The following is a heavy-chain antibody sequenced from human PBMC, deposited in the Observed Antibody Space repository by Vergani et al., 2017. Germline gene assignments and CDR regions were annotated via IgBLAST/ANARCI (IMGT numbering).Heavy chain of an antibody. CDR3: AKDRGWLVSAALDY. D-gene: IGHD6-19*01. V-gene: IGHV3-48*04. CDR2: ISSSSSTI. Sequence: EVQLVESGGGLVQPGGSLRLSCAASGFTFSSYSMNWVRQAPGKGLEWVSYISSSSSTIYYADSVKGRFTISRDNAKNSLYLQMNSLRAEDTALYYCAKDRGWLVSAALDYWGQGTLVTVSS. J-gene: IGHJ4*02. CDR1: GFTFSSYS.